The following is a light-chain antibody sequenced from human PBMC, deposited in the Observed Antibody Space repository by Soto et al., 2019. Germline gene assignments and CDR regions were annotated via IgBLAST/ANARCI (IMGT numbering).Light chain of an antibody. CDR1: QSFYSY. CDR2: DAS. CDR3: HQYGNSPAT. V-gene: IGKV3-20*01. J-gene: IGKJ2*01. Sequence: LASVSLSKRERPTLSCRAGQSFYSYLAWYQQRPGQAPRLLIYDASNRATGFPDRFSGGGSGTHFTLTSSPVEPEDFAVYYCHQYGNSPATFG.